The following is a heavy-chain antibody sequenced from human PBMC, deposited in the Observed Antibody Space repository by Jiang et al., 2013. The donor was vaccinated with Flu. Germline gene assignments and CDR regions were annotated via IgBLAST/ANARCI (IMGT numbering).Heavy chain of an antibody. Sequence: SGAEVKKPGAAVKVSCKVSGYSLTELSIYWVRQAPGKGLEWMGGFDPEDGETISAQKFQGRVTMTEDTSTDTTYLKLSSLRSEDTAVYYCATKNPEMLRGLIFELWGQGTRVTVSS. CDR3: ATKNPEMLRGLIFEL. J-gene: IGHJ4*02. CDR1: GYSLTELS. V-gene: IGHV1-24*01. D-gene: IGHD3-10*01. CDR2: FDPEDGET.